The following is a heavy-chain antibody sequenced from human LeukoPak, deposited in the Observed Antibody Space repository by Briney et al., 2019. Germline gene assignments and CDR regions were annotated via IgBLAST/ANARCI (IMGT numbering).Heavy chain of an antibody. V-gene: IGHV3-11*01. D-gene: IGHD2-15*01. J-gene: IGHJ6*03. CDR3: ARVSCSDGSCYPGGEYYYYMDV. Sequence: GGSLRLSCAASGFTFSDYYMSWIRQAPGKGLDWISYISNRGTVVYSADSVKGGLTFSRDNDTNSVYLQMNSLRAEDTAVYFCARVSCSDGSCYPGGEYYYYMDVWGKGTPVTISS. CDR1: GFTFSDYY. CDR2: ISNRGTVV.